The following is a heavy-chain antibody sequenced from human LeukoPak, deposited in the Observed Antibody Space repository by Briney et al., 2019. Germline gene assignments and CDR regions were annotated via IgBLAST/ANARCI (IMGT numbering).Heavy chain of an antibody. V-gene: IGHV4-4*02. J-gene: IGHJ4*02. CDR2: IYHSGST. D-gene: IGHD3-16*01. CDR3: ARAMSTFGGVRNYFDS. CDR1: GGSISSSNW. Sequence: SETLSLTCAVSGGSISSSNWWSWVRQPPGKGLEWIGEIYHSGSTNYNPSLKSRVTISVDKSKNQFSLKLSSVTAADTAVYYCARAMSTFGGVRNYFDSWGQGTLVTVSS.